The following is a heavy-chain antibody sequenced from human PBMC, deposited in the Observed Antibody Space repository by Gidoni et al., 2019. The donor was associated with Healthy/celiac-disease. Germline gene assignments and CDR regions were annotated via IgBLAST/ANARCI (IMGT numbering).Heavy chain of an antibody. CDR2: IYYSGSP. V-gene: IGHV4-59*01. J-gene: IGHJ5*02. CDR1: GGPISSYY. D-gene: IGHD3-10*01. CDR3: ARGALWFGELYMRGNWFDP. Sequence: QVQLQESGPGLVKPAETLSLTGTVSGGPISSYYWSWNRPPPGKGLEWIGYIYYSGSPNYNPSLESRVTISVDTSKNQFSLKLSSVTAADTAVYYCARGALWFGELYMRGNWFDPWGQGTLVTVSS.